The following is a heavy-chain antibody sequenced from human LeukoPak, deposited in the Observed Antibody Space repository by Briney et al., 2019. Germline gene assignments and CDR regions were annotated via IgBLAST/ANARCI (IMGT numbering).Heavy chain of an antibody. CDR1: GFTFSSYE. CDR2: IKSKTDGGTT. D-gene: IGHD5-18*01. Sequence: GGSLRLSCAASGFTFSSYEMNWVRQAPGKGPEWVGRIKSKTDGGTTDYAAPVKGRFTISRDDSKNTLYLQMNSLKTEDTAVYYCTTDATWIQLWLPYDYWGQGTLVTVSS. CDR3: TTDATWIQLWLPYDY. J-gene: IGHJ4*02. V-gene: IGHV3-15*01.